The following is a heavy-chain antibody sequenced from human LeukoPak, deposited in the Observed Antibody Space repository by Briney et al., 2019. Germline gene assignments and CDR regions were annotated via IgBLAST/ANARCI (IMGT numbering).Heavy chain of an antibody. V-gene: IGHV3-48*04. CDR3: ASGVVATIVPYYYYMDV. CDR2: ISSSSSTI. CDR1: GFTFSSYS. D-gene: IGHD5-12*01. J-gene: IGHJ6*03. Sequence: PGGSLRLSCAASGFTFSSYSMNWVRQAPGKGLEWVSYISSSSSTIYYADSVKGRFAISRDNAKNSLYLQMNSLRAEDTAVYYCASGVVATIVPYYYYMDVWGKGTTVTVSS.